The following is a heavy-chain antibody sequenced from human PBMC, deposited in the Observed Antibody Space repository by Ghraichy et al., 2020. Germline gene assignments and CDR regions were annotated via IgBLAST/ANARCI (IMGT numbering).Heavy chain of an antibody. CDR3: ARAAYDFWSGYSVGWFDP. J-gene: IGHJ5*02. CDR1: GFTVSSNY. CDR2: IYSGGST. V-gene: IGHV3-53*01. D-gene: IGHD3-3*01. Sequence: GGSLRLSCAASGFTVSSNYMSWVRQAPGKGLEWVSVIYSGGSTYYADSVKGRFTISRDNSKNTLYLQMNSLRAEDTAVYYCARAAYDFWSGYSVGWFDPWGQGTLVTVSS.